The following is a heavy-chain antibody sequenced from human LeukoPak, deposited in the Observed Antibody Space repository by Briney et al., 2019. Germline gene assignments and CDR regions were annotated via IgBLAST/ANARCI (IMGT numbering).Heavy chain of an antibody. V-gene: IGHV3-30*01. CDR1: GFTFSSYA. J-gene: IGHJ4*02. Sequence: GRSLRLSCAASGFTFSSYAMHWVRQAPGKGLEWVAVISYDGSNKYYADSVKGRFTISRDNSKNTLYLQMNSLRAEDTAVYYCAVPFVVVPAATPLWGQGTLVTASS. CDR3: AVPFVVVPAATPL. CDR2: ISYDGSNK. D-gene: IGHD2-2*01.